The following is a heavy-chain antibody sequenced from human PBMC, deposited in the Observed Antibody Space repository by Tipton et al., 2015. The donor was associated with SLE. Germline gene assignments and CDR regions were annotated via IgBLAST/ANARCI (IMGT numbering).Heavy chain of an antibody. V-gene: IGHV4-39*07. CDR3: ARLSYYGDYFDY. CDR2: IYHDGRT. J-gene: IGHJ4*02. Sequence: TLSLTCTVSGNSITNANFYWAYIRQTPGKGLEWIATIYHDGRTDYNPSLRSRLTISSDTSKNQFSVRLTSVTAADAAVYYCARLSYYGDYFDYWGQGSLVTVSS. D-gene: IGHD4-17*01. CDR1: GNSITNANFY.